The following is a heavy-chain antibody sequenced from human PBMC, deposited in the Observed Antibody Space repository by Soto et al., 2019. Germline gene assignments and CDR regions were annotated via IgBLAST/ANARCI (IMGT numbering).Heavy chain of an antibody. D-gene: IGHD3-3*01. J-gene: IGHJ5*02. CDR1: GGSISSYY. V-gene: IGHV4-59*08. Sequence: SETLSLTCTVSGGSISSYYWSWIRQPPGKGLEWIGYIYYSGSTNYNPSLKSRVTISVDTSKNQFSLKLSSVTAADTAVYYCARHASVLRFLEWLPGLGFDPWGQGTLVTVSS. CDR2: IYYSGST. CDR3: ARHASVLRFLEWLPGLGFDP.